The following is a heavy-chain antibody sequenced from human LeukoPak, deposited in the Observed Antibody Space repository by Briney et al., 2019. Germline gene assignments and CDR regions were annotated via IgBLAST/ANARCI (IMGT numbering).Heavy chain of an antibody. CDR3: AKMGGYDLDYYYYYMDV. V-gene: IGHV1-46*01. J-gene: IGHJ6*03. Sequence: ASVKVSCKASGYTFTGYYMHWVRQAPGQGLEWMGIINPSGGSTSYAQKFQGRVTMTRDTSTSTVYMELSSLRAEDTAVYYRAKMGGYDLDYYYYYMDVWGKGTTVTVSS. CDR2: INPSGGST. CDR1: GYTFTGYY. D-gene: IGHD5-12*01.